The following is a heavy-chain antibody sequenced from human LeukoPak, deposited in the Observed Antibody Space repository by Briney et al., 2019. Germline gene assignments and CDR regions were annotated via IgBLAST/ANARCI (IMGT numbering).Heavy chain of an antibody. D-gene: IGHD3-10*01. CDR3: ARHAYYYGSGSYYLLDY. J-gene: IGHJ4*02. Sequence: GESLKISCKGSGYSFTSYWISWGRQMPGKAVGGRGRFDAGDSYTNYSPSFQGHVTISADTSISTAYLQWSSLKASDTAMYYCARHAYYYGSGSYYLLDYWGQGTLATVSS. V-gene: IGHV5-10-1*01. CDR2: FDAGDSYT. CDR1: GYSFTSYW.